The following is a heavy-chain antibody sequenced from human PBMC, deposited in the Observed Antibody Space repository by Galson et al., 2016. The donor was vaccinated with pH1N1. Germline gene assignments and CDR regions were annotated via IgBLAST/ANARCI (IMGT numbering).Heavy chain of an antibody. CDR2: ISGGGDSR. D-gene: IGHD3-22*01. Sequence: SLRLSCAASGFTFSNYAMSWVRQSPGEGLEWLSAISGGGDSRYHVDSVKGRFTISRDNSKNILYLQMNSLRADDTALYYCAKYDSCGCYHGWRLKWGQGTRVIVSS. V-gene: IGHV3-23*01. CDR3: AKYDSCGCYHGWRLK. J-gene: IGHJ4*02. CDR1: GFTFSNYA.